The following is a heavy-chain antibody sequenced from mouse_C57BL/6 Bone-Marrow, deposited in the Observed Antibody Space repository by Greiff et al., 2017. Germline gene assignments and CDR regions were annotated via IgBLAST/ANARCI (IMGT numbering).Heavy chain of an antibody. CDR3: AATRVPMDY. D-gene: IGHD2-1*01. V-gene: IGHV1-50*01. CDR1: GYTFTSYW. J-gene: IGHJ4*01. Sequence: QVQLQQPGAELVKPGASVKLSCKASGYTFTSYWMQWVKQRPGQGLEWIGEIDPSDSYTNYNQKFKGKATLTVDTSSSTAYMQLSSLTSEDSAVYYCAATRVPMDYWGQGTSVTVSS. CDR2: IDPSDSYT.